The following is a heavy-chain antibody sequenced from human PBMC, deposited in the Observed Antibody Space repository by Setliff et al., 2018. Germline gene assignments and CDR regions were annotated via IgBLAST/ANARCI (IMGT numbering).Heavy chain of an antibody. CDR3: ARGGMAAAGRKGVFEY. D-gene: IGHD6-13*01. J-gene: IGHJ4*02. Sequence: VSVKVSCKASGYSFTGYYMHWVRQAPGQGLEWMGIIHTGGGSASYAQKFQGRVTMTSDTSTSTVYMEVNSVTSDDTAIYYCARGGMAAAGRKGVFEYWGQGTVVTVSS. CDR1: GYSFTGYY. V-gene: IGHV1-46*01. CDR2: IHTGGGSA.